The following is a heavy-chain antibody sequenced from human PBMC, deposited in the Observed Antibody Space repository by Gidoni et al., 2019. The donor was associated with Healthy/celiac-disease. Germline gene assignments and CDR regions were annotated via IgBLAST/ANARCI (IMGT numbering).Heavy chain of an antibody. D-gene: IGHD6-19*01. CDR1: GGSISSYY. CDR3: ARRVAVAGTFYYYYYMDV. V-gene: IGHV4-59*08. Sequence: QVQLQESGPGLVKPSETLSLTCTVSGGSISSYYWSWIRQPPGKGLEWIGYIYYSGSTNYNPSLKSRVTISVDTSKNQFSLKLSSVTAADTAVYYCARRVAVAGTFYYYYYMDVWGKGTTVTVSS. J-gene: IGHJ6*03. CDR2: IYYSGST.